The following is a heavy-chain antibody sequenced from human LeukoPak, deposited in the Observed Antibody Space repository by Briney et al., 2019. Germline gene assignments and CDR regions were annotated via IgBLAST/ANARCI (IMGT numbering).Heavy chain of an antibody. CDR1: GGSISSHY. Sequence: SQTLSLTCTVSGGSISSHYCSCIRLPPRKGLEWNGYIYYSGITKYNPSLKRRVTISVDKSRNQVSLKLNSVTAADTAVYYCARRQDYADYDLGAFDIWGQGTMVTVPS. CDR3: ARRQDYADYDLGAFDI. V-gene: IGHV4-59*11. D-gene: IGHD4-17*01. J-gene: IGHJ3*02. CDR2: IYYSGIT.